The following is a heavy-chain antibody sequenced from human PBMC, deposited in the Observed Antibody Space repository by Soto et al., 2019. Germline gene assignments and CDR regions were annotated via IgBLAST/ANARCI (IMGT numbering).Heavy chain of an antibody. CDR1: GFAVSSKY. CDR2: IYGGGTT. Sequence: EVQLVESGGGSIQPGGSLRLSCAASGFAVSSKYMTWVRQAPGQGLEWVSVIYGGGTTYYADSVKDRFTISRDTSKNTLYLQMNSLRAEDTAVYYCVRTTGWPGFDFWGQGTLVTVSS. CDR3: VRTTGWPGFDF. D-gene: IGHD6-19*01. V-gene: IGHV3-53*01. J-gene: IGHJ4*02.